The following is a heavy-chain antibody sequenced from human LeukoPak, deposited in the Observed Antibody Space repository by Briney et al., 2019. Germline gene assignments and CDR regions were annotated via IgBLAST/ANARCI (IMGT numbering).Heavy chain of an antibody. CDR3: VSFYETY. CDR1: GNYW. D-gene: IGHD2-2*01. Sequence: GTSLRLSCAASGNYWMHWVRQAPGKGLVWVSHINSDGSWTGYADSVKGRFTISKDNAKNTVYLQMNNLRAEDTAVYYCVSFYETYWGRGTLVTVSS. V-gene: IGHV3-74*01. J-gene: IGHJ4*02. CDR2: INSDGSWT.